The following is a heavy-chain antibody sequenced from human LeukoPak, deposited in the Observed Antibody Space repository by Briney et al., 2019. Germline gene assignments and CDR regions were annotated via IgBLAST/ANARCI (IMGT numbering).Heavy chain of an antibody. V-gene: IGHV1-18*01. CDR3: AREQKSIGSYFNY. CDR2: INTYNGNT. Sequence: ASVKVSCKASGYTFTSYDISWVRQAPGQGLEWMGWINTYNGNTNYPQKLQSTVTMTTDTSTSTAYMELRNLRSDDTAVYYCAREQKSIGSYFNYWGQGTLVTVSS. CDR1: GYTFTSYD. J-gene: IGHJ4*02. D-gene: IGHD1-26*01.